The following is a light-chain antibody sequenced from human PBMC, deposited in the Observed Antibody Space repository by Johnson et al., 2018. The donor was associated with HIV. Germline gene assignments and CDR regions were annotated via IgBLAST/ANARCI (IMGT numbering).Light chain of an antibody. CDR1: SSNIGNNY. CDR3: GTWDSSLSAYV. J-gene: IGLJ1*01. CDR2: ENN. V-gene: IGLV1-51*02. Sequence: QSVLTQPPSVSAAPGQKVTISCSGSSSNIGNNYVSWYQQLPGTAPRLLIYENNKRPSGIPDRFSGSKSGTSATLGITGLQNGDEAEYYCGTWDSSLSAYVFGTGTKVTVL.